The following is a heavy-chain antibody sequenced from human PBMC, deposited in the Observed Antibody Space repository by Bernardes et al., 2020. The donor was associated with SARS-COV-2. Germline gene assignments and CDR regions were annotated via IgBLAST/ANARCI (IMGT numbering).Heavy chain of an antibody. CDR2: IHYSGSA. V-gene: IGHV4-39*01. CDR3: ASLGEGTTHNY. CDR1: GSSISSSIYY. Sequence: SETLSLTCSVSGSSISSSIYYWGWLPQPPGKGLEWIGSIHYSGSAYYNPSLKSRVTISVDTSKNQFSLKLSSVTAADTAVYYCASLGEGTTHNYCGQGTLVTVSS. D-gene: IGHD4-17*01. J-gene: IGHJ4*02.